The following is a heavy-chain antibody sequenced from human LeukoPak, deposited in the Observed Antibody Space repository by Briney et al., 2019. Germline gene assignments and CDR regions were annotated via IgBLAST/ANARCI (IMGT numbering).Heavy chain of an antibody. CDR1: GYTFRNYG. J-gene: IGHJ4*02. CDR2: ISAYNGDT. CDR3: ASADRSGYYFLPVH. D-gene: IGHD3-22*01. V-gene: IGHV1-18*01. Sequence: GASVKVSCKASGYTFRNYGISWVRQAPGQGLEWMGWISAYNGDTTYARNYQGRVTLTTDTSTSTAYMELRILRSDDTAVYFCASADRSGYYFLPVHWGQGTLVTVSS.